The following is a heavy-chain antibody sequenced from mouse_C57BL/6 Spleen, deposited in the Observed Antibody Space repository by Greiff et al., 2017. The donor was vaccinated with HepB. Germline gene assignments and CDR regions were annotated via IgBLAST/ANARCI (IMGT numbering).Heavy chain of an antibody. Sequence: EVKLVESGGGLVKPGGSLKLSCAASGFTFSDYGMHWVRQAPEKGLEWVAYISSGSSTIYYADTVKGRFTISRDNAKNTLFLQMTSLRSEDTAMYYCARPGGREGYFDYWGQGTTLTVSS. CDR3: ARPGGREGYFDY. CDR1: GFTFSDYG. D-gene: IGHD3-3*01. V-gene: IGHV5-17*01. J-gene: IGHJ2*01. CDR2: ISSGSSTI.